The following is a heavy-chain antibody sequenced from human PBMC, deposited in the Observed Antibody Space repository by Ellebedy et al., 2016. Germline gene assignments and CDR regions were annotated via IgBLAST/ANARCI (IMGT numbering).Heavy chain of an antibody. CDR2: ISGSGGST. V-gene: IGHV3-23*01. CDR1: GFTFSSYA. D-gene: IGHD4-17*01. CDR3: AKPPNGDYVEYYYYGMDV. J-gene: IGHJ6*02. Sequence: GGSLRLXXAASGFTFSSYAMSWVRQAPGKGLEWVSAISGSGGSTYYADSVKGRFTISRDNSKNTLYLQMNSLRAEDTAVYYCAKPPNGDYVEYYYYGMDVWGQGTTVTVSS.